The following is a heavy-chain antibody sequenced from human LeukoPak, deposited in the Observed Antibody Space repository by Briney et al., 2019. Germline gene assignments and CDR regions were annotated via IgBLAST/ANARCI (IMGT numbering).Heavy chain of an antibody. CDR2: ISVYSGNT. Sequence: VKVSCKASGYTFASYGVSWVRQAPGQGPEWMAWISVYSGNTKYAQKFQDRVTLTADTSTSTVYMELRSLRSDDTAVYYCARDGWSLGPWGQGTLVTASS. D-gene: IGHD2-8*01. CDR3: ARDGWSLGP. V-gene: IGHV1-18*01. J-gene: IGHJ5*02. CDR1: GYTFASYG.